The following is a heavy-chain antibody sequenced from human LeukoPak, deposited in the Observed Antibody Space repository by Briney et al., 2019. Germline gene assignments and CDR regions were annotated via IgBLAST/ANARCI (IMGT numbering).Heavy chain of an antibody. CDR3: AKDYRPHDFWSGLVDY. CDR1: GFTFSSYE. J-gene: IGHJ4*02. V-gene: IGHV3-48*03. Sequence: GGSLRLSCAASGFTFSSYEMNWVRQAPGKGLEWVSYISSSGSTIYYADSVKGRFTISRDNSKNTLYLQMNSLRAEDTAVYYCAKDYRPHDFWSGLVDYWGQGTLVTVSS. D-gene: IGHD3-3*01. CDR2: ISSSGSTI.